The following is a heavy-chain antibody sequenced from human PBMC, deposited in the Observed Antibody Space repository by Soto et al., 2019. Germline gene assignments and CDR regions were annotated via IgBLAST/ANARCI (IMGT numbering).Heavy chain of an antibody. CDR1: GYSFTSYW. Sequence: GESLKISCKGSGYSFTSYWISWVRQMPGKGLEWMGRIDPSDSYTNYSPSFQGHVTISADKSISTAYLQWSSLKASDTAMYYCARHDYYGSGSPGNYGMDVWAKGPRSPSP. V-gene: IGHV5-10-1*01. D-gene: IGHD3-10*01. CDR2: IDPSDSYT. CDR3: ARHDYYGSGSPGNYGMDV. J-gene: IGHJ6*02.